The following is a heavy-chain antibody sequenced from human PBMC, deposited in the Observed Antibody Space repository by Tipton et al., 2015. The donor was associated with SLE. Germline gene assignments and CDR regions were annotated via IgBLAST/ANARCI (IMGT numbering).Heavy chain of an antibody. CDR1: GDSVSSNSAA. Sequence: GLVKPSQTLSLTCDISGDSVSSNSAAWNWIRQPPSRGLEWLGRTYYRSKWYNDYAVSVKSRITINPDTSKNQFSLQLNSVTPEDAAVYYCVRDSGAWPYYFDYWGQGTLVTVSS. CDR3: VRDSGAWPYYFDY. V-gene: IGHV6-1*01. D-gene: IGHD3-10*01. CDR2: TYYRSKWYN. J-gene: IGHJ4*02.